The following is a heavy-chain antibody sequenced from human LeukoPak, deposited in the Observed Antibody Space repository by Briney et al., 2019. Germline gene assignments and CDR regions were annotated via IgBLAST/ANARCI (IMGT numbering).Heavy chain of an antibody. D-gene: IGHD2-15*01. V-gene: IGHV6-1*01. J-gene: IGHJ3*02. CDR1: GDIVSNNIAA. Sequence: SQTLSLTCAISGDIVSNNIAAWNWIRQSPSRGLEWLGRTYFRSKWYNDYAVSVKSRITINPDTSKNQFSLQLNSVTPEDTAMYYCARDICRGGSCYPNDAFDIWGQGTMVTVSS. CDR3: ARDICRGGSCYPNDAFDI. CDR2: TYFRSKWYN.